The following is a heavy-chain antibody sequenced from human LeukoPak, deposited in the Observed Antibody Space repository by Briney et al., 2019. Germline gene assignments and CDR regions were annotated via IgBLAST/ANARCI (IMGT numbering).Heavy chain of an antibody. CDR3: ARARGYYDILTGPYYFDY. CDR2: IIPILGIA. Sequence: ASVKVSCKASGGTFSSYAISWVRQAPGQGLEWMGRIIPILGIANYAQKFQGRVTITADKSTSTAYMELSSLRSEDTAVYYCARARGYYDILTGPYYFDYWGQGTLVTVSS. V-gene: IGHV1-69*04. CDR1: GGTFSSYA. J-gene: IGHJ4*02. D-gene: IGHD3-9*01.